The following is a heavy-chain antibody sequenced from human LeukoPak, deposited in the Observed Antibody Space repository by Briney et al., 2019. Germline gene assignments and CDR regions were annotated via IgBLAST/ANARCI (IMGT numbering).Heavy chain of an antibody. V-gene: IGHV3-23*01. D-gene: IGHD3-10*01. CDR1: GVTFSSYA. CDR3: AKTSAWVWFGELFDY. J-gene: IGHJ4*02. CDR2: ICGSGGST. Sequence: PGGSLRLSCAASGVTFSSYAMSWVRQAPGKGLEWVSAICGSGGSTYYADSVKGRFTISRDNSKNTLYLQMNSLRAEGTAVYYCAKTSAWVWFGELFDYGGQGTLVTVSS.